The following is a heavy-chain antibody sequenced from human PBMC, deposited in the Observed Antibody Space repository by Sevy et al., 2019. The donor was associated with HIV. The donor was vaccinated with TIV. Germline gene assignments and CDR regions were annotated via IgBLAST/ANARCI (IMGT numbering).Heavy chain of an antibody. CDR3: APVPYYYDSSGYYQSR. CDR1: GFTFSSYW. D-gene: IGHD3-22*01. J-gene: IGHJ4*02. CDR2: ISGSGGST. V-gene: IGHV3-23*01. Sequence: GGSLRLSCAASGFTFSSYWMSWVRQAPGKGLEWVSAISGSGGSTYYADSVKGRFTISRDNSKNTLYLQMNSLRAEDTAVYYCAPVPYYYDSSGYYQSRWGQGTLVTVSS.